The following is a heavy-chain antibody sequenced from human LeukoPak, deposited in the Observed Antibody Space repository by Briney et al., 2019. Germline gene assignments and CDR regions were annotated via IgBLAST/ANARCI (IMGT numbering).Heavy chain of an antibody. CDR3: ARDDYYSSTRCYACGYYYYYMDV. V-gene: IGHV1-2*02. D-gene: IGHD2-2*01. J-gene: IGHJ6*03. CDR1: GYTFTGYY. Sequence: ASVKVSCKASGYTFTGYYMHWVRQAPGQGLEWMGWINPNSGGTNYAQKFQGRVTMTRDTSISTAYMELSRLRSDDTAVYYCARDDYYSSTRCYACGYYYYYMDVWGKGTTVTVSS. CDR2: INPNSGGT.